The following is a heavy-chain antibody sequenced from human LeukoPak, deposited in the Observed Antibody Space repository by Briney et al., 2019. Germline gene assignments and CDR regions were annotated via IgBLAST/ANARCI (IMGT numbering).Heavy chain of an antibody. D-gene: IGHD4-23*01. CDR2: IYIDGTTT. CDR3: ARGGDGGNSLDY. Sequence: SGGSLRLSCAGSGFTFSRYWMHWVRQGAGKGLEWVSRIYIDGTTTSYAGSVRGRFTISRDNAKNTLYLQMNSLRAEDTAVYYCARGGDGGNSLDYWGQGALITVSS. J-gene: IGHJ4*02. V-gene: IGHV3-74*01. CDR1: GFTFSRYW.